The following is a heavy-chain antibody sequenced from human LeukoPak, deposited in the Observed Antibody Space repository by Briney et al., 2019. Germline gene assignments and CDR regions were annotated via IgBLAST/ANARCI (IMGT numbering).Heavy chain of an antibody. J-gene: IGHJ4*02. CDR2: INPNSGGT. D-gene: IGHD6-19*01. CDR3: ARDLAGYSSGWYYFDY. V-gene: IGHV1-2*06. Sequence: GSSVKVSCKASGYTFIDYYIHWVRQAPGQGLEWMGRINPNSGGTSYAQNFQDRVTMTRDASISTAYMELSRLRSDDTAVYYCARDLAGYSSGWYYFDYWGQGTLVTVSS. CDR1: GYTFIDYY.